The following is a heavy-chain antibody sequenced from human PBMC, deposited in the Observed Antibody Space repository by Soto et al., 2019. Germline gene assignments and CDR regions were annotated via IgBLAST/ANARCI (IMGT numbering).Heavy chain of an antibody. Sequence: KASETLSLTCAVSGGSISSYYWNWIRQPPGQGLEWIGYIYYSGSTNYNPSLKSRVTISVDTSKNQFSLKLSSVAAADTAGYYCARWYTSGWLNWFDPWGQGTLVTVS. J-gene: IGHJ5*02. D-gene: IGHD6-19*01. CDR1: GGSISSYY. CDR2: IYYSGST. CDR3: ARWYTSGWLNWFDP. V-gene: IGHV4-59*01.